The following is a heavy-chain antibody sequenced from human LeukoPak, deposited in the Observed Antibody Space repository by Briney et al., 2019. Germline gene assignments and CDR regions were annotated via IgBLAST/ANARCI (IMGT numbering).Heavy chain of an antibody. CDR1: GFTFSSYA. D-gene: IGHD4-11*01. CDR3: ARTITVTTFHFDY. Sequence: GGSLRLSCAASGFTFSSYAMGWVRQAPGKGLEWVAVISYDGSNKHYADSVKGRFTISRDNSKNTLYLQMNSLRAEDTAVYYCARTITVTTFHFDYWGQGTLVTVSS. V-gene: IGHV3-30-3*01. CDR2: ISYDGSNK. J-gene: IGHJ4*02.